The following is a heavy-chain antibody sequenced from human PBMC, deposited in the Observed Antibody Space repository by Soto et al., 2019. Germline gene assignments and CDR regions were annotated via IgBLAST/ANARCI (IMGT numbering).Heavy chain of an antibody. CDR1: GGTFGNSA. Sequence: QVQLVQSGAEVKKPGSSVTVSCKASGGTFGNSAISWVRQAPGQGLAWMGGIIPMFPTPDYAQKFQGRVTITAHESRSTDYMELTSLRSEETAAYYCARDKDRQQFGGSYYYGMEFWGQGTTVSVSS. V-gene: IGHV1-69*12. J-gene: IGHJ6*02. D-gene: IGHD3-16*01. CDR2: IIPMFPTP. CDR3: ARDKDRQQFGGSYYYGMEF.